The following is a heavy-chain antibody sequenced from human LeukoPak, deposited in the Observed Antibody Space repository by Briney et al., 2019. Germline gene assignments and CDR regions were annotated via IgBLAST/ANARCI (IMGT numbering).Heavy chain of an antibody. D-gene: IGHD3-22*01. CDR1: GFTFRSYG. J-gene: IGHJ4*02. CDR2: ISYDGSNK. V-gene: IGHV3-30*18. Sequence: PGGSLRLSCAASGFTFRSYGMHWVRQAPGKGLEWVAVISYDGSNKYYADSVKGRFTISRDNSKNTLYLQMNSLRAEDTAVYYCAKDPYYYDSSGGFDYWGQGTLVTVSS. CDR3: AKDPYYYDSSGGFDY.